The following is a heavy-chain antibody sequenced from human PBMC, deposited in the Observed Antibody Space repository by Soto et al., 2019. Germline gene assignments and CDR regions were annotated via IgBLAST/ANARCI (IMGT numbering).Heavy chain of an antibody. CDR3: ARGGTIFGVVDNYGMDV. CDR1: GGTFSSYA. J-gene: IGHJ6*02. V-gene: IGHV1-69*06. Sequence: SVKVSCKASGGTFSSYAISWVRQAPGQGLEWMGGIIPIFGTANYAQKFQGRVTITADKSTSTAYMELSSLRSEDTAVYYCARGGTIFGVVDNYGMDVWGRGTTVTVSS. D-gene: IGHD3-3*01. CDR2: IIPIFGTA.